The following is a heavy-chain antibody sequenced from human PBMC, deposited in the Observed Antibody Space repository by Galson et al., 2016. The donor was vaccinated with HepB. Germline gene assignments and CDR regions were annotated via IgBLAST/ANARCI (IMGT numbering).Heavy chain of an antibody. J-gene: IGHJ4*02. V-gene: IGHV4-31*03. Sequence: TLSLTCSVSGGSISSAGYYWSWIRQHPGKGLEWIGYIYYRGSTYYNASLKSRVTISVDSSKNQFSLKLSSVTAADTAVYYCARGTVTTNSNFDNWGQGTLVIVSS. CDR2: IYYRGST. CDR1: GGSISSAGYY. CDR3: ARGTVTTNSNFDN. D-gene: IGHD4-17*01.